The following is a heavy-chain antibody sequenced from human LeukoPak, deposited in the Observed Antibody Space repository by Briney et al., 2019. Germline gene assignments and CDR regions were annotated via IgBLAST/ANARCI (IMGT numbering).Heavy chain of an antibody. CDR3: ARQNYDYVWGSYRYTKNWFDP. J-gene: IGHJ5*02. D-gene: IGHD3-16*02. V-gene: IGHV4-34*01. CDR2: INHSGST. Sequence: PSETLSLTCAVYGGSFSGYYWSWIRQPPGKGLEWIGEINHSGSTNYNPSLKSRVTISVDTSKNQFSLKLSSVTAADTAVYYCARQNYDYVWGSYRYTKNWFDPWGQGTLVTVSS. CDR1: GGSFSGYY.